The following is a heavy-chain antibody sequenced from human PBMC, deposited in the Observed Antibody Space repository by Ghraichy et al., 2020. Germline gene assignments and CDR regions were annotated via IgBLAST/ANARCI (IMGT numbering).Heavy chain of an antibody. CDR2: ISAYNGNT. V-gene: IGHV1-18*01. CDR3: ARVTEPAQYYDFWSGYRYYYYMDV. CDR1: GYTFTSYG. J-gene: IGHJ6*03. D-gene: IGHD3-3*01. Sequence: DSVKVSCKASGYTFTSYGISWVRQAPGQGLEWMGWISAYNGNTNYAQKLQGRVTMTTDTSTSTAYMELRSLRSDDTAVYYCARVTEPAQYYDFWSGYRYYYYMDVWGKGPTVTVSS.